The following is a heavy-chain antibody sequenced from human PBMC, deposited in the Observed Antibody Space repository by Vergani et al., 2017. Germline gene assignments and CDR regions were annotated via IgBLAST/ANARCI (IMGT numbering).Heavy chain of an antibody. D-gene: IGHD3-3*01. Sequence: QVQLVESGGGVVQPGRSLRLSCAASGFTFGDHGIHWVRRAPGKGLEWVAVIWYDGSNKYYADSVKGRFTISRDISKNTLYLQMNSLRAEDTAVYYCARDSRTADYDFWSGDAFDIWGQGTMVTVSS. CDR3: ARDSRTADYDFWSGDAFDI. V-gene: IGHV3-33*08. CDR1: GFTFGDHG. J-gene: IGHJ3*02. CDR2: IWYDGSNK.